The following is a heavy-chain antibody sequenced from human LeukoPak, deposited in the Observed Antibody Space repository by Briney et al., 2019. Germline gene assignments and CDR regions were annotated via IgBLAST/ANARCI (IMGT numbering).Heavy chain of an antibody. V-gene: IGHV3-48*03. CDR2: ISSSGTTI. Sequence: GGSLRLSCAASGFTFSSYEMNWVRQAPGKGLEWVSYISSSGTTIYYADSVKGRFTISRGNAKSSLYLQMNSLRAEDTAVYYCARDSEPYCSSASCYERGFDYWGQGTLVTVSS. CDR3: ARDSEPYCSSASCYERGFDY. D-gene: IGHD2-2*01. CDR1: GFTFSSYE. J-gene: IGHJ4*02.